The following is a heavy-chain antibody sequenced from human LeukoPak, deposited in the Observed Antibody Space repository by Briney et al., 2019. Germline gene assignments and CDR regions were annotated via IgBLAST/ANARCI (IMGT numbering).Heavy chain of an antibody. CDR3: ARARVAAAGSVVWFDP. CDR1: GYTFTSYD. J-gene: IGHJ5*02. V-gene: IGHV1-8*01. D-gene: IGHD6-13*01. CDR2: MNPNSGNT. Sequence: GASVKVSCKASGYTFTSYDINWVRQATGQGLEWMGWMNPNSGNTGYAQKFQGRVTMTRNTSISTAYMELSSLRSEDTDVYYCARARVAAAGSVVWFDPWGQGTLVTVSS.